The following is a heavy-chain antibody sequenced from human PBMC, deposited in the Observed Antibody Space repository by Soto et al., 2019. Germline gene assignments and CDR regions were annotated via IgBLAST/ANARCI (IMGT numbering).Heavy chain of an antibody. Sequence: SETLSLTCAVSGGSISSSNWWSWVRQPPGKGLEWIGEIYHSGSTYYNPSLKSRVTISVDTSKNQFSLKLSSVTAADTAVYYCARDVAEVRGVISYYYGMDVWGQGTTVTVSS. CDR2: IYHSGST. CDR1: GGSISSSNW. D-gene: IGHD3-10*01. J-gene: IGHJ6*02. CDR3: ARDVAEVRGVISYYYGMDV. V-gene: IGHV4-4*02.